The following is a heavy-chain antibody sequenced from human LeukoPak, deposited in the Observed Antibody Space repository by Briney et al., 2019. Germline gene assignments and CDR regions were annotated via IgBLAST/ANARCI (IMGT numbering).Heavy chain of an antibody. CDR1: GFTFSSYS. CDR2: ISSSSSYI. CDR3: ARDLGLEPFY. J-gene: IGHJ4*02. V-gene: IGHV3-21*01. D-gene: IGHD3/OR15-3a*01. Sequence: GGSLRLSCAASGFTFSSYSMNWVRQAPGKGLEWVSSISSSSSYIYYADSVKGRFTISRDNAKNSLYLQMNSLGAEDTAVYYCARDLGLEPFYWGQGTLVTVSS.